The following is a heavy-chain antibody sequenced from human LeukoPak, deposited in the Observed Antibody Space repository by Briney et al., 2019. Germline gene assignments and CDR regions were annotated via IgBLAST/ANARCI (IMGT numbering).Heavy chain of an antibody. CDR3: VRAIGKSEGY. D-gene: IGHD4-23*01. CDR2: IGKDGST. Sequence: GGSLRLSCAASGFTFSYYDMHWVRQVTGKSLEWVSGIGKDGSTYYPGSVKGRFTISRDNAKNSLYLQMNSLRGEDTAVYYCVRAIGKSEGYWGQGTLVTVSS. V-gene: IGHV3-13*01. J-gene: IGHJ4*02. CDR1: GFTFSYYD.